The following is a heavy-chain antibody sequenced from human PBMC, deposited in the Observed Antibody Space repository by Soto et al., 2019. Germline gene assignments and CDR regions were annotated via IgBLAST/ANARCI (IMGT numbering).Heavy chain of an antibody. D-gene: IGHD2-2*01. V-gene: IGHV1-24*01. CDR3: ATAQVVPAADRLYYYYYGMDV. J-gene: IGHJ6*02. CDR1: GYTLTELS. Sequence: QVQLVQSGAEVKKPGASVKVSCKVSGYTLTELSMHWVRQAPGKGLEWMGGFDPEDGETIYAQKIQGRVTMTEDTSTDTAYMELSSLRSEDTAVYYCATAQVVPAADRLYYYYYGMDVWGQGTTVTVSS. CDR2: FDPEDGET.